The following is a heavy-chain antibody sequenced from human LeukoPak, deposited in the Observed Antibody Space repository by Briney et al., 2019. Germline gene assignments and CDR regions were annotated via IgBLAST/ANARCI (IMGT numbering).Heavy chain of an antibody. CDR2: ISSGGTYI. V-gene: IGHV3-21*01. CDR3: ARGGSSGYYKNFDY. Sequence: PGGSLRLSCAASGFTLTSHGMDWVRQAPGKGLEWVSSISSGGTYIYYSDSLKGRFSISRDTAKNSVYLQMNSLRVEDTGVYYCARGGSSGYYKNFDYWGQGTLVIVSS. CDR1: GFTLTSHG. D-gene: IGHD3-22*01. J-gene: IGHJ4*02.